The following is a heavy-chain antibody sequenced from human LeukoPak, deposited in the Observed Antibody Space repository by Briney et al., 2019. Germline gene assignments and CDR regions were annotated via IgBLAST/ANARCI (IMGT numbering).Heavy chain of an antibody. D-gene: IGHD3-22*01. CDR3: ARGLTRGAYYDR. V-gene: IGHV3-21*01. Sequence: GGSLRLSCAASGFTFSSYEMNWVRQAPGKGLEWVSYISTSSSYIHYADSVNGRFTISRDNAKKSLFLQMNSLRAEDTAVYYCARGLTRGAYYDRWGQGTLVTVSS. CDR1: GFTFSSYE. J-gene: IGHJ4*02. CDR2: ISTSSSYI.